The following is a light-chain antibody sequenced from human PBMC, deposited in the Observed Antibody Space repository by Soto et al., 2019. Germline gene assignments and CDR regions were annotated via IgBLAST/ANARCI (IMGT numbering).Light chain of an antibody. CDR3: QQSYSGPWT. CDR1: QSIDTS. V-gene: IGKV1-39*01. J-gene: IGKJ1*01. CDR2: TTS. Sequence: DIQMTQSPSSLSATVGDRVTIACRASQSIDTSLNWYQQKPGKALSLLIYTTSNLHSGVPSRFSGSGSGTDFTLTISSLQPEDFATYYCQQSYSGPWTFGQGT.